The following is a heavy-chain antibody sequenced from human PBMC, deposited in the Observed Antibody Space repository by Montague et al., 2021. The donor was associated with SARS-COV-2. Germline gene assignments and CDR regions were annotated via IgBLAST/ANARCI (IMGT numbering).Heavy chain of an antibody. V-gene: IGHV4-39*01. CDR1: GGSISSGSYY. CDR3: ARHLGGSGWLDY. D-gene: IGHD6-25*01. Sequence: SETLSLTCTVAGGSISSGSYYWGWIRQPPGKGLEWIGNIHSSGSTYYKSRVTISVDTSKNQLSLKVTSVTAADTAVYYCARHLGGSGWLDYWGQGTLVTVSS. J-gene: IGHJ4*02. CDR2: IHSSGST.